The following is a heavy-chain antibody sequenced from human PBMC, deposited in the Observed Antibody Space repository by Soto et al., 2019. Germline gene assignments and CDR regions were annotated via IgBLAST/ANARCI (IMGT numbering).Heavy chain of an antibody. D-gene: IGHD5-18*01. J-gene: IGHJ4*02. CDR2: ITSSSTYI. Sequence: EVQLVESGGGLVKPGGSLRLSCVASGFTFSAYSISWVRQAPGQGLEWVSSITSSSTYIYYTRSVEGRFTISRDDAKNSLHLQMNSLRAEDTAVYYCARDLLEGYGHARQPDYWGQGTLVTVSS. V-gene: IGHV3-21*06. CDR3: ARDLLEGYGHARQPDY. CDR1: GFTFSAYS.